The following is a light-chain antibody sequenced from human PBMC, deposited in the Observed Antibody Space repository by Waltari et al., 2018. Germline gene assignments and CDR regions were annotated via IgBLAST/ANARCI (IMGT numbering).Light chain of an antibody. CDR2: EGS. V-gene: IGLV2-14*01. J-gene: IGLJ1*01. Sequence: QSALTQPASVSGSPGQSITISCPVTTSDVGSYNYVSWYQQHPAKAPKLMIYEGSNRPSGVFNRCSGSKSGNTASLTISGLQAEDEADYYCSSYTSGSTRYVFGTGTKVTGL. CDR3: SSYTSGSTRYV. CDR1: TSDVGSYNY.